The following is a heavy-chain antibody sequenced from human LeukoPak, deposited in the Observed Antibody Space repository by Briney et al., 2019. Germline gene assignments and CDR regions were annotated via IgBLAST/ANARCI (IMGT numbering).Heavy chain of an antibody. CDR1: GFTFSSYG. Sequence: GGSLRLSCAASGFTFSSYGMHWVRQAPGKGLEWVAFIRYDGSNKYYADSVKGRFTISRDNSKNTLYLQMNSLRAEDTAVYYCAKDLSQWELIDYWGQGTLVTVSS. CDR2: IRYDGSNK. D-gene: IGHD1-26*01. J-gene: IGHJ4*02. V-gene: IGHV3-30*02. CDR3: AKDLSQWELIDY.